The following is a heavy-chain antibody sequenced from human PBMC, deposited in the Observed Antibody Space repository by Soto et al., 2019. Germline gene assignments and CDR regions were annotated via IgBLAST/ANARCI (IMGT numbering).Heavy chain of an antibody. Sequence: ASVKVSCKASGYTFTSYAMHWVRQAPGQRLEWMGWINAGNGNTKYSQKFQGRVTITRDTSASTAYMELSSLRSEDTAVYYCARPAVAGRQFSYNWFDPWGQGTLVTVSS. J-gene: IGHJ5*02. CDR2: INAGNGNT. V-gene: IGHV1-3*01. CDR3: ARPAVAGRQFSYNWFDP. CDR1: GYTFTSYA. D-gene: IGHD6-19*01.